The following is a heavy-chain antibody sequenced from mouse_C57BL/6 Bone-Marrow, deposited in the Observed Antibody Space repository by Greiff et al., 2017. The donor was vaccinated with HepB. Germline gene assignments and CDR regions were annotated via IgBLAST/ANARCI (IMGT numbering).Heavy chain of an antibody. J-gene: IGHJ3*01. CDR1: GYTFTSYW. CDR3: ARFVYDGFFAY. D-gene: IGHD2-3*01. Sequence: VQLQQPGAELVKPGASVKMSCKASGYTFTSYWITWVKQRPGQGLEWIGAIYPGSGSTNYNEKFKSKATRTVDTSSSTAYMQLSSLKSEDSAVYSCARFVYDGFFAYWGQGTLVTVSA. V-gene: IGHV1-55*01. CDR2: IYPGSGST.